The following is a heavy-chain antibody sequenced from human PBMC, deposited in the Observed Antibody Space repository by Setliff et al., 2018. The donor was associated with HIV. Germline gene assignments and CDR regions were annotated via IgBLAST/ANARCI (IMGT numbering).Heavy chain of an antibody. CDR2: ISGSGRKT. D-gene: IGHD2-2*01. CDR3: AKVPRFVVVPAALGGMDV. CDR1: GFSFSLYA. Sequence: PGGSLRLSCTAPGFSFSLYAMSWVRQAPGKGLEWVSSISGSGRKTYYGDSVKGRFTISRDNSWDTVDLQMNTLRAEDTAVYYCAKVPRFVVVPAALGGMDVWGQGTTVTVSS. J-gene: IGHJ6*02. V-gene: IGHV3-23*01.